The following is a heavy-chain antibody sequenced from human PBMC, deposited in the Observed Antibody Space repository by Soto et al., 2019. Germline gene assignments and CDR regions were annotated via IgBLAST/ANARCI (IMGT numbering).Heavy chain of an antibody. CDR1: GGSFSSGGNY. V-gene: IGHV4-31*03. J-gene: IGHJ4*02. D-gene: IGHD6-6*01. Sequence: QVLLQDSGPGLVKPSQPLSLTCTVSGGSFSSGGNYWTWIRQHPGKGLEWIGYIYHSGTTYFNPSLKSRVGLSVDTAKKQFSMKLNSVTAADTAVYYCARRTAARPYVDSWGQGTLVTVSS. CDR3: ARRTAARPYVDS. CDR2: IYHSGTT.